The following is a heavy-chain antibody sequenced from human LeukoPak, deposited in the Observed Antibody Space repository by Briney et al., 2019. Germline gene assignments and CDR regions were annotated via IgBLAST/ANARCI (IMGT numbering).Heavy chain of an antibody. CDR3: ARGGNIGYDYNAFDI. CDR1: GFTFSTYE. CDR2: ITRSGTTI. Sequence: QPGGSLRLSCAASGFTFSTYEMNWVRQAPGKGLEWVSYITRSGTTIYYADFVKGRFTISRDNAKNSLYLQMNSLRDEDTAVYYCARGGNIGYDYNAFDIWGQGTMVTVSS. J-gene: IGHJ3*02. V-gene: IGHV3-48*03. D-gene: IGHD3-22*01.